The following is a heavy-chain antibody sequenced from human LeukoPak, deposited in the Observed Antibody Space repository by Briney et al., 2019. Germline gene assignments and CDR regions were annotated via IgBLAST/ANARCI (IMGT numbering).Heavy chain of an antibody. Sequence: PGGSLRLSCAASGSTFSSYWMHWVRQAPGKGLVWVSRINSDGSSTSYADSVKGRFTISRDNAKNTLYLQMNSLRAEDTAVYYCARGRGVYCSGGSCYSRNRFDPWGQGTLVTVSS. D-gene: IGHD2-15*01. CDR1: GSTFSSYW. V-gene: IGHV3-74*01. CDR2: INSDGSST. J-gene: IGHJ5*02. CDR3: ARGRGVYCSGGSCYSRNRFDP.